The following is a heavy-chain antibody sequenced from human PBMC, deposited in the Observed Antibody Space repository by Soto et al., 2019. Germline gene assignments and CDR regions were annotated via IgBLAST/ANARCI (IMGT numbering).Heavy chain of an antibody. CDR2: MNPNSGNT. Sequence: QVHLVQSGAEVKKPGASVKVSCKASGYTFTSYDINWVRQATGQGLEWMGWMNPNSGNTGYAQKFQGRVTMTRNTTTNTDYMELSSLRSEDTAVYYCARERTTRGMDVWGQGTTVNVSS. V-gene: IGHV1-8*01. CDR1: GYTFTSYD. J-gene: IGHJ6*02. CDR3: ARERTTRGMDV. D-gene: IGHD1-1*01.